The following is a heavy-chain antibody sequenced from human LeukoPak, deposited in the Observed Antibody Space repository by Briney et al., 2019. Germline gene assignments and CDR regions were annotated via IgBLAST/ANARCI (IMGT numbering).Heavy chain of an antibody. V-gene: IGHV4-59*01. D-gene: IGHD1-1*01. Sequence: SETLSLTCTVSGDSISSYYWSWIRQPPGKGLEWIGYIYVSGSTNYNPSLKSRVTISLDTSKNQFSLKLRSVTAADTALYYCARGNPVATTGTKGGWFDPWGQGTLVTVSS. CDR2: IYVSGST. CDR1: GDSISSYY. CDR3: ARGNPVATTGTKGGWFDP. J-gene: IGHJ5*02.